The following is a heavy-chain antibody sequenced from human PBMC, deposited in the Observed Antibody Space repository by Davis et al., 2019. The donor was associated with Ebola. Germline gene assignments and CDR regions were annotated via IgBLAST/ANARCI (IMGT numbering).Heavy chain of an antibody. CDR3: ARDPRDIVVVPAAMDY. CDR1: GFTFSSYA. V-gene: IGHV3-23*01. D-gene: IGHD2-2*01. Sequence: PGGSLRLSCAASGFTFSSYAMSWVRQAPGKGLEWVSAISGSGGSTYYADSVKGRFTISRDNPKNTLYLQMNSLRAEDTAVYYCARDPRDIVVVPAAMDYWGQGTLVTVSS. J-gene: IGHJ4*02. CDR2: ISGSGGST.